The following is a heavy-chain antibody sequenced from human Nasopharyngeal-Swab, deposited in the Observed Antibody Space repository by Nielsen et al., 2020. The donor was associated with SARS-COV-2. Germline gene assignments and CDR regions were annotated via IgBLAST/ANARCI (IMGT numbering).Heavy chain of an antibody. CDR3: ARGITILHAFDI. CDR2: IIPIFGTA. V-gene: IGHV1-69*13. Sequence: SVKVSCKASGGTFSSYAISWVRQAPGQGLEWMGGIIPIFGTANYAQKFQGRVTITAGESTSTAYMELSSLRSEDTAVYYCARGITILHAFDIWGQGTMVTVSS. D-gene: IGHD3-3*01. CDR1: GGTFSSYA. J-gene: IGHJ3*02.